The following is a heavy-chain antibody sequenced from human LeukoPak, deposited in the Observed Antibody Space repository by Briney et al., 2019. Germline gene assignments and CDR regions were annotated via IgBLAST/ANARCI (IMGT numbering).Heavy chain of an antibody. CDR2: ISGSGGST. Sequence: GGSLGLSCAASGFTFSSYAMSWVRQAPGKGLEWVSAISGSGGSTYYADSVKGRFTISRDNSKNTLYLQMNSLTAADTAVYFCAKALGDWPTTLDYWGRGTLVAVSS. CDR1: GFTFSSYA. D-gene: IGHD3-16*01. V-gene: IGHV3-23*01. CDR3: AKALGDWPTTLDY. J-gene: IGHJ4*02.